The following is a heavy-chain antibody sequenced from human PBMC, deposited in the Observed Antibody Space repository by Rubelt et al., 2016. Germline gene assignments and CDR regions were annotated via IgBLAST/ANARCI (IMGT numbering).Heavy chain of an antibody. Sequence: SGSTYYNPSLKSRVTISVDTSKNQFSLKLSSVTAADTAVYYCARDRGGYSYGYFDYWGQGTLVTVSS. CDR2: SGST. J-gene: IGHJ4*02. V-gene: IGHV4-39*07. CDR3: ARDRGGYSYGYFDY. D-gene: IGHD5-18*01.